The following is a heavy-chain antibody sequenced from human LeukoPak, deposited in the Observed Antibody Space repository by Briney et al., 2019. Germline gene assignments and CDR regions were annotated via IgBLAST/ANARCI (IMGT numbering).Heavy chain of an antibody. D-gene: IGHD1-20*01. J-gene: IGHJ4*02. V-gene: IGHV4-39*01. CDR2: IFYSGTT. CDR1: GGSISTTTYY. Sequence: KTSETLSLTCTVSGGSISTTTYYWGWVRQPPGKGLEWIGSIFYSGTTYYNPSLKSRITISVDTSKNQFSLKLRSVTAADTAMFYCARQLGFCNDDNCSDYWGQGTLATVSS. CDR3: ARQLGFCNDDNCSDY.